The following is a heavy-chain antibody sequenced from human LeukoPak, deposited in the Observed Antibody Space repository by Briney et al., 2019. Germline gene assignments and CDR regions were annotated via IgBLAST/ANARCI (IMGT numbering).Heavy chain of an antibody. V-gene: IGHV3-48*01. J-gene: IGHJ4*02. Sequence: GGSLRLSCAASGFIFTSYSMNWVRQAPGKGLEWISYISSSSSTIYYADSVRGRFTISRDNAKNSLYLQMNSLRAEDTAVYYCARGFHRYNYDSGAYSVYWGQGALVTVSS. D-gene: IGHD3-22*01. CDR1: GFIFTSYS. CDR3: ARGFHRYNYDSGAYSVY. CDR2: ISSSSSTI.